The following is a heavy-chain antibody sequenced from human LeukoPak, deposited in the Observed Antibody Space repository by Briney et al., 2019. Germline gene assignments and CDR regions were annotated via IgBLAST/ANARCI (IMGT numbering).Heavy chain of an antibody. CDR1: GGTFSSYA. CDR2: IIPIFGTA. J-gene: IGHJ4*02. D-gene: IGHD3-22*01. Sequence: ASVKVSCKASGGTFSSYAISWVRQAPGQGLEWMGGIIPIFGTANYAQKLQGRVTMTTDTSTSTAYMELRSLRSDDTAVYYCARALGVYDSSGYSDYWGQGTLVTVSS. V-gene: IGHV1-69*05. CDR3: ARALGVYDSSGYSDY.